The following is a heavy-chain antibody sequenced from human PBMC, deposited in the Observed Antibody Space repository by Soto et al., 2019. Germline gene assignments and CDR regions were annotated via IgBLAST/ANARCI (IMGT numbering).Heavy chain of an antibody. J-gene: IGHJ3*02. CDR1: GFTFSRYG. CDR3: ARDLGGGDCSGGSCAHDAFDM. Sequence: GGSLRLSCAASGFTFSRYGIHWVRQAPGKGLEWVAVIWYDGINKYYGDSVKGRITISRDNSKNTLYLQMNSLRVEDTAVYYCARDLGGGDCSGGSCAHDAFDMWGQGT. D-gene: IGHD2-15*01. CDR2: IWYDGINK. V-gene: IGHV3-33*01.